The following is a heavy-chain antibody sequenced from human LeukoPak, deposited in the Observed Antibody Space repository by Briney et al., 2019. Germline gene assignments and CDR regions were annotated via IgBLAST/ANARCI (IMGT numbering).Heavy chain of an antibody. V-gene: IGHV3-15*01. D-gene: IGHD4-11*01. CDR2: IKSKTDGGTT. J-gene: IGHJ4*02. Sequence: KSGGSLRLSCAASGFTFSNAWMSWVRQAPGKGLEWVGRIKSKTDGGTTDYAAPVKGRFTISRDDSKNTLYLQMNSLRAEDTAVYYCARDSHDYSNLYYFDYWGQGTLVTVSS. CDR1: GFTFSNAW. CDR3: ARDSHDYSNLYYFDY.